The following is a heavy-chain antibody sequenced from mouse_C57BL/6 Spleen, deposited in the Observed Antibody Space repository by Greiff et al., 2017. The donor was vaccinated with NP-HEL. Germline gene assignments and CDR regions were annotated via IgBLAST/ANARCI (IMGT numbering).Heavy chain of an antibody. CDR1: GYSITSGYY. Sequence: DVKLQESGPGLVKPSQSLSLTCSVTGYSITSGYYWNWIRQFPGNKLEWMGYISYDGSNNYNPSLKNRISITRDTSKNQFFLKLNSVTTEDTATYYCARAPYYYGSSYNYFDYWGQGTTLTVSS. CDR3: ARAPYYYGSSYNYFDY. V-gene: IGHV3-6*01. D-gene: IGHD1-1*01. J-gene: IGHJ2*01. CDR2: ISYDGSN.